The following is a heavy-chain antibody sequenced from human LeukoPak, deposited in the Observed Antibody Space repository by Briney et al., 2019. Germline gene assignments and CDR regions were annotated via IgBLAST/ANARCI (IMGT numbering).Heavy chain of an antibody. CDR1: GFTFTTHW. CDR2: IKPDGSDT. J-gene: IGHJ3*02. CDR3: ARLDTAMDYSAFDI. D-gene: IGHD5-18*01. Sequence: GGSLRLSCGASGFTFTTHWIHWVRQAPGKGLVWVSRIKPDGSDTNYADSAKGRFTISRDNAKNTVYLQMNSLRAEDTAVYYCARLDTAMDYSAFDIWGQGTMVTVSS. V-gene: IGHV3-74*01.